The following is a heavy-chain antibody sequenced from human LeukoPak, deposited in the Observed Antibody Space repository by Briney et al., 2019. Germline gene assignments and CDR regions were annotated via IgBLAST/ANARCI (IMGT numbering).Heavy chain of an antibody. CDR2: INHSGST. V-gene: IGHV4-34*01. CDR3: ARPRYGDYFPPEM. CDR1: GGSFSGYY. D-gene: IGHD4-17*01. Sequence: PSETLSLTCAVYGGSFSGYYWSWIRQPPGKGLEWIGEINHSGSTNYNPSLKSRVTISVDTSKNQFSLKLSSVTAADTAVYYCARPRYGDYFPPEMWGQGTLVTVSS. J-gene: IGHJ4*02.